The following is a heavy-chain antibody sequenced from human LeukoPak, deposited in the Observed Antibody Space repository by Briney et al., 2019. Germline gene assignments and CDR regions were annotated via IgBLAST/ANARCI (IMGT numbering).Heavy chain of an antibody. V-gene: IGHV1-2*02. Sequence: ASVTVSCKTSGYTFTAYFLHWVRQAPGQGLEWMGWINPNSGFTTYAQKFQGRVTITRNTSISTAYMELSSLRSEDTAVYYCARAPWDGNWFDPWGQGTLVTVSS. D-gene: IGHD1-26*01. CDR3: ARAPWDGNWFDP. CDR2: INPNSGFT. CDR1: GYTFTAYF. J-gene: IGHJ5*02.